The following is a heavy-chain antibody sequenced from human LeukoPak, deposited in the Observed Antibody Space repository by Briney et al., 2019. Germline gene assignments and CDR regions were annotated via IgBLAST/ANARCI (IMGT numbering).Heavy chain of an antibody. CDR2: IYYSGIT. Sequence: SETLSLTCTVSGGSISSYYWSWIRQPPGKGLEWIGYIYYSGITKYNPSLKSRVTISVDTSKNQLSLKLSSVTAADTAVYYCARDSPMTLFDYWGQGTLVTVSS. J-gene: IGHJ4*02. CDR1: GGSISSYY. CDR3: ARDSPMTLFDY. V-gene: IGHV4-59*01.